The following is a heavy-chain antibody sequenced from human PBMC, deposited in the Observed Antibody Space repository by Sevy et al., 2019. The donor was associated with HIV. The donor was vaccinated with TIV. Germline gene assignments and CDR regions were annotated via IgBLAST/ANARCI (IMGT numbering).Heavy chain of an antibody. CDR1: GYTFLNYG. CDR2: ISPYNGNT. Sequence: ASVKVSCKASGYTFLNYGISWVRQAPGQGLEWMGWISPYNGNTKYAQKLRGRVTMTTDTSTSTAYMEVRSLRSDDTAVYYCARHGARETLSLKYYYGMDVWGQGTTVTVSS. J-gene: IGHJ6*02. CDR3: ARHGARETLSLKYYYGMDV. D-gene: IGHD3-10*01. V-gene: IGHV1-18*01.